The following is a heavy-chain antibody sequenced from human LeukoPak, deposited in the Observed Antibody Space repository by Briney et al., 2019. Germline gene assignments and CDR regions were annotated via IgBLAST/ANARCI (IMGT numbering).Heavy chain of an antibody. CDR2: INHSGST. Sequence: SETLSLTCAVYGGSFSGYYWSWIRQPPGKGLEWIGEINHSGSTNYNPSLKSRVTISVDTSKNQFSLKLSSVTAADTAVYYCARGRYYGMDVWGQGTTVTVSS. CDR1: GGSFSGYY. V-gene: IGHV4-34*01. J-gene: IGHJ6*02. CDR3: ARGRYYGMDV.